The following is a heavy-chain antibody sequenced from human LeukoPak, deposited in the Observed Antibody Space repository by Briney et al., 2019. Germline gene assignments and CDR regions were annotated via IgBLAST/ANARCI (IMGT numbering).Heavy chain of an antibody. V-gene: IGHV5-51*01. CDR3: ARGGYCSSTSCPAAFDI. CDR1: GYSFTSYW. D-gene: IGHD2-2*01. Sequence: GESLKISCKGSGYSFTSYWIGWVRQMPGKGLEWMGIIYPGDSDTRYSPSFQGQVTISADKSISTAYLQWSSLKASDTAMYYCARGGYCSSTSCPAAFDIWGQGTMVTVSS. CDR2: IYPGDSDT. J-gene: IGHJ3*02.